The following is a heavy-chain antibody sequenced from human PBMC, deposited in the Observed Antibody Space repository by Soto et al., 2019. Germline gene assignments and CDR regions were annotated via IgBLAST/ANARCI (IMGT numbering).Heavy chain of an antibody. V-gene: IGHV4-31*03. D-gene: IGHD3-9*01. CDR1: GGSIGSGGYY. Sequence: PSETLSLTCTVSGGSIGSGGYYWPWIRPRPGKGLEWIGYISYSGSTYYSPSLKSRVSISIDTSKNQFSLKLSSVTAADTAVYYCAREASYDILTGFYNSLDFWGRGTLVTVSS. J-gene: IGHJ4*02. CDR2: ISYSGST. CDR3: AREASYDILTGFYNSLDF.